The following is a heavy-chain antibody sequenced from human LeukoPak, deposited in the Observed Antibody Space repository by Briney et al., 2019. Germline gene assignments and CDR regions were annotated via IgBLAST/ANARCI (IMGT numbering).Heavy chain of an antibody. Sequence: GGSLRLSCAASGFTFSSYGMHWVRQAPGKGLEWVANIKQDGSEKYYVDSVKGRFTISRDNAKNSLYLQMNSLRAEDTAVYYCAREVPLRFLEWLFGMDVWGQGTTVTVSS. CDR2: IKQDGSEK. D-gene: IGHD3-3*01. J-gene: IGHJ6*02. CDR3: AREVPLRFLEWLFGMDV. V-gene: IGHV3-7*01. CDR1: GFTFSSYG.